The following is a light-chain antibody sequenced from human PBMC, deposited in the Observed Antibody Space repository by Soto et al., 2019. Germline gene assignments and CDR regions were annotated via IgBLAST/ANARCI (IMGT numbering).Light chain of an antibody. CDR2: AAS. V-gene: IGKV3-20*01. CDR1: KSVSSIS. J-gene: IGKJ1*01. CDR3: QQYDTSTPT. Sequence: EILLTQSPGTLSVSPGERVTLSCGAGKSVSSISLAWYQQKPGQAPMLLIYAASSRATGIPERFSGSGSGTDLTITISRMENEDFAVYSCQQYDTSTPTFGQGTKVDIK.